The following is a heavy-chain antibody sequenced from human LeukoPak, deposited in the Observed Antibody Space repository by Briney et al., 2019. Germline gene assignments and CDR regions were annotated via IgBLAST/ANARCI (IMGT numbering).Heavy chain of an antibody. D-gene: IGHD2-21*02. CDR3: ARRYCGGGCYSRRMHYFDY. CDR2: IQSDGTTT. V-gene: IGHV3-74*01. CDR1: GFTFSSYW. Sequence: GGSLRLSCSGSGFTFSSYWMHWVRQAPGKGLEWVSLIQSDGTTTSYADSVKGRFTISRDNAKNTVYLQMDSLGAEDTAVYFCARRYCGGGCYSRRMHYFDYWGQGTLVSVSS. J-gene: IGHJ4*02.